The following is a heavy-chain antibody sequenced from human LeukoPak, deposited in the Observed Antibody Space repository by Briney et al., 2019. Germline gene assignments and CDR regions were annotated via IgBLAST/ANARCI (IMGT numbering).Heavy chain of an antibody. CDR2: INPSGGST. CDR3: AREKELAYCGGDCPGSGFDY. J-gene: IGHJ4*02. CDR1: GYTFTSYY. D-gene: IGHD2-21*02. Sequence: GASVKVSCKASGYTFTSYYMHWVRQAPGQGLEWMGIINPSGGSTSYAQKFQGRVTMTRDTSTSTVYMELSSLRSEDTAVYYCAREKELAYCGGDCPGSGFDYWGQGTLVTVSS. V-gene: IGHV1-46*01.